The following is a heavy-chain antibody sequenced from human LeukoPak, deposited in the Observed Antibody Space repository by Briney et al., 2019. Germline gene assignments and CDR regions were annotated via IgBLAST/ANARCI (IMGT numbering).Heavy chain of an antibody. CDR3: ARDRGRYSSSSWFDP. D-gene: IGHD6-6*01. V-gene: IGHV1-18*01. CDR1: GYTFTSYG. CDR2: ISAYNGNT. J-gene: IGHJ5*02. Sequence: GASVKVSCKASGYTFTSYGISWVRQAPGQGLEWMGWISAYNGNTNYAQKLQGRVTMTTDTSTSTAYMELRSLRSDDTAVYYCARDRGRYSSSSWFDPWGQGTLATVSS.